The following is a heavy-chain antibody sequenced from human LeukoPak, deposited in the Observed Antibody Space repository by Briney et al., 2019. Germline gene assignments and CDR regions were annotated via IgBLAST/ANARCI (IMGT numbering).Heavy chain of an antibody. D-gene: IGHD1-26*01. J-gene: IGHJ4*02. Sequence: GGSLRLSCAASGFSLSSHSMVWVRQAPGKGLEWVSSISESSRDIYYADSVRGRFTISRDNARNSLDLQINSLRAEDTAVYYCARETQWEAFDYWGQGTLVTVSS. V-gene: IGHV3-21*01. CDR1: GFSLSSHS. CDR3: ARETQWEAFDY. CDR2: ISESSRDI.